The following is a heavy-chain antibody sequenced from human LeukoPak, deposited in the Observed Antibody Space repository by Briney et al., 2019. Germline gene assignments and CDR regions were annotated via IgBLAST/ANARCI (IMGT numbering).Heavy chain of an antibody. D-gene: IGHD2-2*01. CDR2: IIPIFGTA. Sequence: VASVKVSCKASGGTFSSYAISWVRQAPGQGLEWMGGIIPIFGTANYARKFQGRVTITADESTSTAYMELSSLRSEDTAVYYCARGLGYCSSTSCYGYYGMDVWGQGTTVTVSS. CDR1: GGTFSSYA. J-gene: IGHJ6*02. V-gene: IGHV1-69*13. CDR3: ARGLGYCSSTSCYGYYGMDV.